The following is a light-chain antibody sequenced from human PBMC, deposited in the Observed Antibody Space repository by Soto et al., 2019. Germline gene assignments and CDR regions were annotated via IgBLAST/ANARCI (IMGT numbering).Light chain of an antibody. J-gene: IGLJ2*01. CDR3: SSYTGTSTYVV. CDR2: DVS. CDR1: SSDVGGYNY. Sequence: QSALTQPASVSGSPGQSITISCTGTSSDVGGYNYVSWYQQHPGKAPKLMIYDVSNRPSGVSNRFSGSKSCNTASLTISGLQAEDETDYYCSSYTGTSTYVVFGGGTKLTVL. V-gene: IGLV2-14*01.